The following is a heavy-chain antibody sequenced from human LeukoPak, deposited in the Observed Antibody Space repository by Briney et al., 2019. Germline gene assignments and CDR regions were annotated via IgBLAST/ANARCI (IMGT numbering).Heavy chain of an antibody. J-gene: IGHJ4*02. D-gene: IGHD5-24*01. V-gene: IGHV3-9*01. Sequence: GGSLRLSCAASGFTFDDYAMHWVRQAPGKGLEWVSSISWNSGSIHYADSVKGRFTISRDNAKNSLYLQMNSLRAEDTAVYYCARHEIINIDDWGQGTLVTVSS. CDR1: GFTFDDYA. CDR3: ARHEIINIDD. CDR2: ISWNSGSI.